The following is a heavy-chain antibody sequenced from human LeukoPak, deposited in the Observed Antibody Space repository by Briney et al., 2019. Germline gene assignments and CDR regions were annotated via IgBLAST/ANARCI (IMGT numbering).Heavy chain of an antibody. CDR3: ARDLSAAGTGVDY. V-gene: IGHV4-30-4*07. CDR1: GGSISSGGYS. J-gene: IGHJ4*02. Sequence: SETLSLTCAVSGGSISSGGYSWSWIRQPPGKGLEWIGYIYYSGSTYYNPSLKSRVTISVDTSKNQFSLKLSSVTAADTAVYYCARDLSAAGTGVDYWGQGTLVTVSS. D-gene: IGHD6-13*01. CDR2: IYYSGST.